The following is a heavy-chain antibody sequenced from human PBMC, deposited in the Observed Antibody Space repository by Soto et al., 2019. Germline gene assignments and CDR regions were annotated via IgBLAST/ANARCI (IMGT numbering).Heavy chain of an antibody. J-gene: IGHJ5*02. D-gene: IGHD1-1*01. Sequence: QITLKESGPTLVKPTQTLTLTCTFSGFSLSTSGVGVGWIRQPPGKALEWLALIFWDDDKRYSPSLESRLTITKDTSKNQVVLTMTNVDPVDTATYHCARSFKATGRYNWFDPWGQGTLVTASS. V-gene: IGHV2-5*02. CDR3: ARSFKATGRYNWFDP. CDR1: GFSLSTSGVG. CDR2: IFWDDDK.